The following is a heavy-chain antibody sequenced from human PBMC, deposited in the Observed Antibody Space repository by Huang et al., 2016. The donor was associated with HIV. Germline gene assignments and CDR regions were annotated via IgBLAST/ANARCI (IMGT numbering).Heavy chain of an antibody. CDR2: SSSSGSDI. J-gene: IGHJ4*02. Sequence: QVQLVESGGGLVKPGGSLRLSCAASGFTFSDYYMSWIRQAPGKRLGWVSYSSSSGSDIYYTDSVKGRFTISRDNAKNSLYLQMNSLRAEDTAVYYCARSSGELGAPHNWGQGTLVTVSS. D-gene: IGHD1-26*01. V-gene: IGHV3-11*01. CDR1: GFTFSDYY. CDR3: ARSSGELGAPHN.